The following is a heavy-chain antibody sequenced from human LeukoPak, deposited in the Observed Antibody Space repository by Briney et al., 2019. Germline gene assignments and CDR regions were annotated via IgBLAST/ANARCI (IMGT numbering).Heavy chain of an antibody. CDR3: AIYCSGGSCYGMDV. Sequence: ASVKVSCKPSGYTFTSYGITWVRQAPGQGLEWIGWISAYNGNTNYAQKLQGRVTMTTDTSTSTAYMELRSLRSDDTAVYYCAIYCSGGSCYGMDVWGQGTTVTVSS. J-gene: IGHJ6*02. D-gene: IGHD2-15*01. V-gene: IGHV1-18*01. CDR2: ISAYNGNT. CDR1: GYTFTSYG.